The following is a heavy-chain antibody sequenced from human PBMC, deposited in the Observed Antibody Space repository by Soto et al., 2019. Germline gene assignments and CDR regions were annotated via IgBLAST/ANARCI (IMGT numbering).Heavy chain of an antibody. J-gene: IGHJ6*02. V-gene: IGHV4-4*07. Sequence: SETLSLTCTVSGGSISSYYWSWIRQPAGKGLEWIGRIYTSGSTNYNPSLKSRVTMSVDTSKNQFSLKLSSVTAADTAVYYCARGTLLQTRGYYYGMDVWGPGTTVTVFS. CDR2: IYTSGST. CDR1: GGSISSYY. CDR3: ARGTLLQTRGYYYGMDV. D-gene: IGHD3-22*01.